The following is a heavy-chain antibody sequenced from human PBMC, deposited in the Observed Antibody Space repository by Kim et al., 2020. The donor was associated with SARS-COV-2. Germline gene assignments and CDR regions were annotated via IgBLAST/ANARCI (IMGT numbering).Heavy chain of an antibody. CDR3: ASYGDYIANY. Sequence: TNYNPSLKSRVTISVDTSKNQFSLKLSSVTAADTAVYYCASYGDYIANYWGQGTLVTVSS. V-gene: IGHV4-59*01. J-gene: IGHJ4*02. D-gene: IGHD4-17*01. CDR2: T.